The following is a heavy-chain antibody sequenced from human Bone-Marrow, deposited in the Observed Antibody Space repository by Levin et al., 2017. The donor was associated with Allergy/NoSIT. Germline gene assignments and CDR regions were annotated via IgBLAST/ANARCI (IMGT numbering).Heavy chain of an antibody. CDR1: GFTFSRYS. J-gene: IGHJ4*02. CDR2: ISSGSTYI. CDR3: ARGLIDYGDLLLFDS. Sequence: GESLKISCAASGFTFSRYSMDWVRQAPGKGLEWVSSISSGSTYIYYADSVKGRFTISRDNAKNSLYLQMNSLRAEDTAVYYCARGLIDYGDLLLFDSWGQGTLVTVSS. D-gene: IGHD4-17*01. V-gene: IGHV3-21*01.